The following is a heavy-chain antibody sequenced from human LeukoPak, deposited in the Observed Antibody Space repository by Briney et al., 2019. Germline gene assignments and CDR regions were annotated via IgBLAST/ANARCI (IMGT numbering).Heavy chain of an antibody. CDR2: FDPEDGET. CDR3: ATVKWELHNWFDP. Sequence: ASVKVSCKVSGYTLTELSVHWVRQAPGKGLEWMGGFDPEDGETIYAQKFQGRVTMTEDTSTDTAYMELSSLRSEDTAVYYCATVKWELHNWFDPWGQGTLVTVSS. CDR1: GYTLTELS. V-gene: IGHV1-24*01. J-gene: IGHJ5*02. D-gene: IGHD1-26*01.